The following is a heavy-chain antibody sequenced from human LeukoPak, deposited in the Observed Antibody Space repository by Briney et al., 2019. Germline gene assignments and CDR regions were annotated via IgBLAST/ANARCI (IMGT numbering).Heavy chain of an antibody. J-gene: IGHJ4*02. Sequence: GGSLRLSCAASGFTFSSYAMHWVRQAPGKGLEWVAVISYDGSNKYYADSVKGRFTISRDNSKNTLYLQMNSLRAEDTAVYYCARYSRGYSYGSDFDYWGQGTLVTVSS. CDR2: ISYDGSNK. D-gene: IGHD5-18*01. CDR1: GFTFSSYA. CDR3: ARYSRGYSYGSDFDY. V-gene: IGHV3-30*04.